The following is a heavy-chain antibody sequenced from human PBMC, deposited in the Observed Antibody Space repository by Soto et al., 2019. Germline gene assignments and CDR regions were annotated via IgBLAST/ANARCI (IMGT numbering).Heavy chain of an antibody. CDR1: GFTFSSFG. V-gene: IGHV3-21*04. Sequence: GGSLRLSCAASGFTFSSFGMNWVRQAPGKGLEWVSSISSSSSYIYYADSVKGRFTISRDNAGNSLYLQMDGLRAEDTAVYYCAPHYFDGTPYSWGQGTLVTVSS. D-gene: IGHD3-22*01. CDR3: APHYFDGTPYS. CDR2: ISSSSSYI. J-gene: IGHJ4*02.